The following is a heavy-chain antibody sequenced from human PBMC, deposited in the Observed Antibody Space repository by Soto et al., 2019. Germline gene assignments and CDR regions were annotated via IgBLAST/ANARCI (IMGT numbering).Heavy chain of an antibody. CDR1: GGSISSGFYY. D-gene: IGHD1-20*01. J-gene: IGHJ6*02. CDR3: ARYKSNYYYGMDV. Sequence: PSETLSLTCTVSGGSISSGFYYWSWIRQHPGEGLEWIGYISYSGSTYYNPSLKSRVAISVGTSKNQFSLKLSSVTAADTAVYYCARYKSNYYYGMDVWGQGTTVTVSS. V-gene: IGHV4-30-4*02. CDR2: ISYSGST.